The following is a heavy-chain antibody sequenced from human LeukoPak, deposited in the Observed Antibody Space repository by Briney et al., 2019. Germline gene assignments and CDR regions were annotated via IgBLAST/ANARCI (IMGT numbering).Heavy chain of an antibody. D-gene: IGHD2-2*01. J-gene: IGHJ5*02. V-gene: IGHV4-34*01. Sequence: SESMSLTCAVYGVSFSGYYWSWMRQPPGKGLEWIGEINHSGSTNYNPSLKSRVTISVDTSKNQFSLKLSSVTAADTAVYYCARSPFLVVPAAISNWFDPWGQGTLVTVSS. CDR2: INHSGST. CDR1: GVSFSGYY. CDR3: ARSPFLVVPAAISNWFDP.